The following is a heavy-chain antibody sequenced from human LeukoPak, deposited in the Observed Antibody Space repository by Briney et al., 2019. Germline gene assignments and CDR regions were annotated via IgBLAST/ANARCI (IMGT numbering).Heavy chain of an antibody. D-gene: IGHD7-27*01. CDR2: ISYSGST. CDR3: ARFGYTGALSE. J-gene: IGHJ4*02. V-gene: IGHV4-59*01. Sequence: SETLSLTCTVSGGSITNYYWGWVRQPPGEGLEWIGHISYSGSTKYNPSLNRRLTISVETSKDQFSLKLNSVTAADTAVYYCARFGYTGALSEWGQGTLVTVSS. CDR1: GGSITNYY.